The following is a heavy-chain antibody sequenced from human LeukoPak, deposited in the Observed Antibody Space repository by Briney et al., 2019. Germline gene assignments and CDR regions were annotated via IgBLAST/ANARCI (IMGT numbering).Heavy chain of an antibody. CDR3: ARGRDFWSGYAYNWFDP. J-gene: IGHJ5*02. CDR2: IYYSGSP. CDR1: GGSISSYY. V-gene: IGHV4-59*01. D-gene: IGHD3-3*01. Sequence: SETLSLTCTVSGGSISSYYWSWIRQPPGKGLEWIGYIYYSGSPNYKPSLKSRVTISVDTSKNQFSLKLSSVTAADTAVYYCARGRDFWSGYAYNWFDPWGQGTLVTVSS.